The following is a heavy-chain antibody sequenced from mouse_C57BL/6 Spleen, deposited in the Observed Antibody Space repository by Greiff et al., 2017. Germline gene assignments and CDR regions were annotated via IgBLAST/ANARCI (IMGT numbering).Heavy chain of an antibody. CDR3: ASKTGTNYAMDY. Sequence: QVQLKQSGAELVKPGASVKISCKASGYAFSSYWMNWVKQRPGKGLEWIGQIYPGDGDTNYNGKFKGKATLTADKSSSTAYMQLSSLTSEDSAVYFCASKTGTNYAMDYWGQGTSVTVSS. CDR1: GYAFSSYW. V-gene: IGHV1-80*01. J-gene: IGHJ4*01. CDR2: IYPGDGDT. D-gene: IGHD4-1*01.